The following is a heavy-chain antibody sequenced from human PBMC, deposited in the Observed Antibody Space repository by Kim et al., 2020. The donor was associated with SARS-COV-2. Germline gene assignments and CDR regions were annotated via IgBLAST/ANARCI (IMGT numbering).Heavy chain of an antibody. CDR2: ISGSGGST. V-gene: IGHV3-23*01. J-gene: IGHJ4*02. Sequence: GGSLRLSCAASGFTFSSYAMSWVRQAPGTGLEWVSAISGSGGSTYYADSVKDRFTISRDNSKNTLYLQMNSLRAEDTAVYYCAKDGSPQWLVRSLGYCGQGTLVTVSS. D-gene: IGHD6-19*01. CDR1: GFTFSSYA. CDR3: AKDGSPQWLVRSLGY.